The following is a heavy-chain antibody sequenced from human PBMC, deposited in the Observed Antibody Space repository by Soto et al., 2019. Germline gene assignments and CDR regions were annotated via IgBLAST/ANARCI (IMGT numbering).Heavy chain of an antibody. V-gene: IGHV5-10-1*01. CDR2: IDPSDSYT. CDR3: ARSRIDGYDPTEGNDY. CDR1: GYSFTSYW. J-gene: IGHJ4*02. D-gene: IGHD5-12*01. Sequence: GESLKISCKGSGYSFTSYWISWVRQMPGKGLEWMGRIDPSDSYTNYSPSFQGHVTISADKSISTASLQWSSLEASDTAMYYCARSRIDGYDPTEGNDYWGQGTLVTVSS.